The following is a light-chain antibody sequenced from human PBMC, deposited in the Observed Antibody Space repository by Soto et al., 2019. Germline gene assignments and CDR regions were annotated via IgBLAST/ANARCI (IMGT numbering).Light chain of an antibody. V-gene: IGLV1-51*01. CDR1: SSNIENNY. CDR3: GTWDSSLSTVV. J-gene: IGLJ2*01. Sequence: QSVLTQPPSVSAAPGQKVTISCSGSSSNIENNYVSWYQQFPGTAPKLLIYDNNKRPSGIPDRFSGSKSGTSATLGITGLQTGDEADYFCGTWDSSLSTVVFGGGTQLTVL. CDR2: DNN.